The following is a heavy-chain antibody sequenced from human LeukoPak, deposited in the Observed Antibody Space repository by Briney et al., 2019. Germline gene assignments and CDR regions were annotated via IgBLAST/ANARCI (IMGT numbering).Heavy chain of an antibody. CDR3: ARGGYDYYDSSGYQDY. CDR2: ISAYNGNT. D-gene: IGHD3-22*01. V-gene: IGHV1-18*01. J-gene: IGHJ4*02. CDR1: GYTFTSYG. Sequence: ASVKVSCKASGYTFTSYGICWVRQAPGQGLEWMGWISAYNGNTNYAQKLQGRVTMTTDTSTSTAYMELRSLRSDDTAVYYCARGGYDYYDSSGYQDYWGQGTLVTVSS.